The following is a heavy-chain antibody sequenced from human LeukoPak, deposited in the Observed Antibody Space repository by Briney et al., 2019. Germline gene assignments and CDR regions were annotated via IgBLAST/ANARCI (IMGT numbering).Heavy chain of an antibody. CDR1: GLTFSTYA. CDR3: ARRGTHGIQDAFDI. Sequence: GGSLRLSWAASGLTFSTYAMNWVRQAPGKGLEWVANIAGSGSAKYYADSVKGRFTISRDTSTHTLYVHMNSLRAEDTAVYYCARRGTHGIQDAFDIWGQGTMVTVSS. V-gene: IGHV3-23*01. CDR2: IAGSGSAK. D-gene: IGHD2-8*01. J-gene: IGHJ3*02.